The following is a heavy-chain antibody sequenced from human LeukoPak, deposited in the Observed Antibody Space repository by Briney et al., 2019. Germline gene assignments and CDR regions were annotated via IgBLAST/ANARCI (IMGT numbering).Heavy chain of an antibody. CDR1: GYSFTSYW. J-gene: IGHJ6*03. Sequence: GESLKISCKGSGYSFTSYWIGWVRQMPGKGLEWVGIIYPGDSDTRYSPSFQGQVTISADKSISTAYLQWSSLKASDTAMYYCARTIYDSSGYYYEIDYYDYMDVWGKGTTVTVSS. D-gene: IGHD3-22*01. V-gene: IGHV5-51*01. CDR3: ARTIYDSSGYYYEIDYYDYMDV. CDR2: IYPGDSDT.